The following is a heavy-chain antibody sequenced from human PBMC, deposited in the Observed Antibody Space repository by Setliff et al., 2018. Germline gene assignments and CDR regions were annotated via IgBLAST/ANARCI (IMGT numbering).Heavy chain of an antibody. Sequence: PSETLSLTCTVSGVSTSSGDYYWSWIRQPPGKGLEWIGYIYNSGSTCYNPSLKSRVSISLDTSNNQFSLKVNSVTAADTAVYYCARANGDFVSHSFDYWGQGTLVTVSS. D-gene: IGHD4-17*01. V-gene: IGHV4-30-4*08. J-gene: IGHJ4*02. CDR3: ARANGDFVSHSFDY. CDR2: IYNSGST. CDR1: GVSTSSGDYY.